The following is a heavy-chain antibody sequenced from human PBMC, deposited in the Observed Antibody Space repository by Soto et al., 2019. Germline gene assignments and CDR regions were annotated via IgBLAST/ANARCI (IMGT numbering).Heavy chain of an antibody. CDR1: GFTFSSYS. V-gene: IGHV3-21*01. D-gene: IGHD5-12*01. J-gene: IGHJ4*02. CDR3: ARDRGLDIVATINDY. CDR2: ISSSSSYI. Sequence: GGSLRLSCAASGFTFSSYSMNWVRQAPGKGLEWVSSISSSSSYIYYADSVKGRFTISRDNAKNSLYLQMNSLRAEDTAVYYCARDRGLDIVATINDYWGQGTLVTVSS.